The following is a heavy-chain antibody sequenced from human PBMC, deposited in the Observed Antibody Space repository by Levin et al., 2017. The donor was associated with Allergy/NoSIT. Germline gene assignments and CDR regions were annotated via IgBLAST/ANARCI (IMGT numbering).Heavy chain of an antibody. CDR1: GGSVSSGVYY. CDR3: ARGLDFSKLGY. Sequence: SQTLSLPCTVSGGSVSSGVYYWGWIRQHPGKGLECIGYIHPSGSTYYNPSLNSRVTMSVDTSKNQISLKMTSVTAADTAVYYCARGLDFSKLGYWGQGTLVTVSS. J-gene: IGHJ4*02. D-gene: IGHD4-11*01. V-gene: IGHV4-31*03. CDR2: IHPSGST.